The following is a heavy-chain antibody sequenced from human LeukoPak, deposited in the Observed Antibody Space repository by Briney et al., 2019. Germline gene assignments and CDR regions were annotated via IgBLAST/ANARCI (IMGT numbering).Heavy chain of an antibody. CDR3: AGPARAGVREDAFDI. V-gene: IGHV5-51*01. J-gene: IGHJ3*02. CDR2: IYPGDSDT. D-gene: IGHD7-27*01. Sequence: GESLKISCKGSGYNFKNYWIAWVRQMPGKGLEWMGIIYPGDSDTRYSPSFQGQVTISADKSISTAYLQWRGLKASDSGVYFCAGPARAGVREDAFDIWGQGTMVTVSS. CDR1: GYNFKNYW.